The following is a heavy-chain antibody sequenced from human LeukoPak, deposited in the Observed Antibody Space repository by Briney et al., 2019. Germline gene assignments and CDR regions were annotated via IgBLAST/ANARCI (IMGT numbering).Heavy chain of an antibody. CDR3: ARDSSGWQYYYYYCMDV. J-gene: IGHJ6*03. CDR1: GFTFSSYS. V-gene: IGHV3-21*01. D-gene: IGHD6-19*01. CDR2: ISSSSSYI. Sequence: GGSLRLSCGASGFTFSSYSMNWVRQAPGKGLEWVSSISSSSSYIYYADSVKGRFTISRDNAKNSLYLQMNSLRAEDTAVYYCARDSSGWQYYYYYCMDVWGKGTTVTVSS.